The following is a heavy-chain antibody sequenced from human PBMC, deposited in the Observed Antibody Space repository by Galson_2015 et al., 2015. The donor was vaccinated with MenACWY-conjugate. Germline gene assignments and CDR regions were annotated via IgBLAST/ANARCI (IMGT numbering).Heavy chain of an antibody. Sequence: SVKVSCKASGGSFSTYTFSWVRQAPGQGLEWVGGILPTINRPNFAPKFKDRITITADQSTRTAYMELSSLRSDDTAVYYCARDNDYIWGPSERSPTYYFDHWGQGSLLTVSS. D-gene: IGHD3-16*01. V-gene: IGHV1-69*10. J-gene: IGHJ4*02. CDR2: ILPTINRP. CDR1: GGSFSTYT. CDR3: ARDNDYIWGPSERSPTYYFDH.